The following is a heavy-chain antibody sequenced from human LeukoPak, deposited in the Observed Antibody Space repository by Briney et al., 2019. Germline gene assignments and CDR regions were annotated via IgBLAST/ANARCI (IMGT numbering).Heavy chain of an antibody. CDR1: GNTFIGYY. CDR3: ARDHYDFWSGYLD. Sequence: ASVKVSCKASGNTFIGYYMHWVRQAPGQGLEWMGWINPNSGGTNYAQKFQGRVTMTRDTSISTAYMELSRLRSDDTAVYYCARDHYDFWSGYLDWGQGTLVTVSS. D-gene: IGHD3-3*01. J-gene: IGHJ4*02. CDR2: INPNSGGT. V-gene: IGHV1-2*02.